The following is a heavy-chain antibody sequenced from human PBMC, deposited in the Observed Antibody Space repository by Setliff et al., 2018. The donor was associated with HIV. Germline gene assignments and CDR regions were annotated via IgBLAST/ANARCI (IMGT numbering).Heavy chain of an antibody. Sequence: GSLRLSCAASGFIFSGYWMTWIRQAPGKGLEWVGFIRSKSYSATTEYAASVKGRFIISRDDSKGIAYLQMNSLRTEDTAVYYCARDPIDYGDSPFDYWGQGTLVTVSS. D-gene: IGHD4-17*01. V-gene: IGHV3-49*03. CDR3: ARDPIDYGDSPFDY. J-gene: IGHJ4*02. CDR2: IRSKSYSATT. CDR1: GFIFSGYW.